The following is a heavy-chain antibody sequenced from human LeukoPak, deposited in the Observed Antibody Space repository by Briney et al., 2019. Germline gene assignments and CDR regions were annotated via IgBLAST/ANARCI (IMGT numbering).Heavy chain of an antibody. CDR2: IRYDGSNK. Sequence: GGSLRLSCTASGFTFTSYAMHWVRQAPGKGLEWVAFIRYDGSNKYYADSVKGRFTISRDNSKNTLYLQMNSLRAEDTAVYYCAKKGSGSGYWADFDYWGQGTLVTVSS. CDR3: AKKGSGSGYWADFDY. J-gene: IGHJ4*02. V-gene: IGHV3-30*02. CDR1: GFTFTSYA. D-gene: IGHD3-22*01.